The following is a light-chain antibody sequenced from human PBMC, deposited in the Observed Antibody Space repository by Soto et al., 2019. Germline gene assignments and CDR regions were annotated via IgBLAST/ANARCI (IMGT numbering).Light chain of an antibody. CDR2: DAS. CDR1: QSVSNY. J-gene: IGKJ3*01. V-gene: IGKV3-11*01. CDR3: QQRSNWL. Sequence: ENVLTHSPATLSLSPLERATLSFRASQSVSNYVAWYQQKPGQAPRLLIYDASNRATGIPARFSGSGSATDFTLTISSLEPEDFAVYYRQQRSNWLFGPGTKVDIK.